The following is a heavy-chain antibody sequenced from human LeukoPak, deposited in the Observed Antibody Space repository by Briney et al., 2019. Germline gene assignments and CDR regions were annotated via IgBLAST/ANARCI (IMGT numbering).Heavy chain of an antibody. CDR2: IRSKTKSYAT. J-gene: IGHJ1*01. Sequence: GGSLKLSCAASGFTLSGSAMHWVRQASGRGLEWVGRIRSKTKSYATAYAASVKGRFSVSRDDSKNTAYLQMNSLKTEDTGVYYCSRADDYDDYERHFQDWGQGTLVTVSS. V-gene: IGHV3-73*01. D-gene: IGHD4-17*01. CDR1: GFTLSGSA. CDR3: SRADDYDDYERHFQD.